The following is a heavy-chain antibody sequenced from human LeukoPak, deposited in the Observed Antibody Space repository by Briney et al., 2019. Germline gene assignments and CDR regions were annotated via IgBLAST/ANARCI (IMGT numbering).Heavy chain of an antibody. Sequence: ASVKVSCKASGYTFTGYYMHWVRQAPGQGLEWMGWINPNSGGTNYAQKFQGRVTMTRDMSTSTVYMELSSLRSEDTAVYYCARDSLILSGGSYYYYYYMDVWGKGTTVTVSS. CDR1: GYTFTGYY. J-gene: IGHJ6*03. V-gene: IGHV1-2*02. CDR2: INPNSGGT. D-gene: IGHD1-26*01. CDR3: ARDSLILSGGSYYYYYYMDV.